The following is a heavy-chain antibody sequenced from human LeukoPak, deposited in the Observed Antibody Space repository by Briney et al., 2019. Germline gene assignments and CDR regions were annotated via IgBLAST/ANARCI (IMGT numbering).Heavy chain of an antibody. Sequence: PGGSLRLSCTASGFSFRFYAMSWVRQAPGKGLEWVSLISGSGVTTYYADSVKGRFTISRNNSENTIYLQMDSLRAEDTAIYYCTKKLHSNKFHAADDSWDQGTLVTVSS. CDR2: ISGSGVTT. D-gene: IGHD2-15*01. V-gene: IGHV3-23*01. J-gene: IGHJ4*02. CDR1: GFSFRFYA. CDR3: TKKLHSNKFHAADDS.